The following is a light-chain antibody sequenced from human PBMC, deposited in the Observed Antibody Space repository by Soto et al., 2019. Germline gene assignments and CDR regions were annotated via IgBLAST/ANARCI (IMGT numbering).Light chain of an antibody. Sequence: QSALTQPASVSGSPGQSITISCTGTSRDVGTYNLVSWYQQHQNNAPRLMIYEGSKRPSGVSNRFSGSKSGSTASLTISGLQAEDEADFFFCSYAGGGIYVFGTGTKLTVL. CDR2: EGS. J-gene: IGLJ1*01. CDR3: CSYAGGGIYV. V-gene: IGLV2-23*01. CDR1: SRDVGTYNL.